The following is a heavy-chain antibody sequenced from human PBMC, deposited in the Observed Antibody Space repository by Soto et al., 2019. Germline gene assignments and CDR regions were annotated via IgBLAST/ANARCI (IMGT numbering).Heavy chain of an antibody. CDR1: GGSISSGGYS. CDR3: ARDKITGLFDY. D-gene: IGHD2-8*02. V-gene: IGHV4-30-2*01. CDR2: IYHSGST. Sequence: SETLSLTCAVSGGSISSGGYSWSWVRQPPGKGLEWIGYIYHSGSTYYNPSLKSRVTISVDRSKNQFFLRLRSVTAADTAVYYCARDKITGLFDYWGQGTLVTVSS. J-gene: IGHJ4*02.